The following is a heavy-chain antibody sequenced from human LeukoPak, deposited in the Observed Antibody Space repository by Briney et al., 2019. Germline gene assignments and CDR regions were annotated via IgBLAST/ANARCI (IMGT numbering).Heavy chain of an antibody. D-gene: IGHD5-18*01. CDR1: GFTFSSYA. V-gene: IGHV3-53*01. J-gene: IGHJ4*02. Sequence: GGSLRLSCAASGFTFSSYAMSWVRQAPGKGLEWVSVIYSGGSTYYADSVKGRFTISRDNSKNTLYLQMNSLRAEDTAVYYCAIRGYSYGYTFDYWGQGTLVTVSS. CDR2: IYSGGST. CDR3: AIRGYSYGYTFDY.